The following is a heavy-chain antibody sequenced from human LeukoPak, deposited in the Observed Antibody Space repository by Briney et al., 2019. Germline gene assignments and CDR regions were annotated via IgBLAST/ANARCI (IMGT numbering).Heavy chain of an antibody. Sequence: SETLSLTCAVSGYSISSGYYWGWIRQPPGKGLEWIGSIYHSGSTYYNPSLKSRVTISVDTSKNQFSLKLSSVTAADTAVYYCARELGGGLDYWGQGTLVTVSS. J-gene: IGHJ4*02. CDR2: IYHSGST. CDR3: ARELGGGLDY. V-gene: IGHV4-38-2*02. D-gene: IGHD1-26*01. CDR1: GYSISSGYY.